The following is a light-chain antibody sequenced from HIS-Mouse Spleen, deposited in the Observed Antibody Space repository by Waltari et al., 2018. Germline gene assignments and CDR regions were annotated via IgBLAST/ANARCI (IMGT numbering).Light chain of an antibody. V-gene: IGLV3-10*01. CDR2: EDS. CDR3: YSTDSSGNHRV. Sequence: SYELTQPPSVSVSPGQTARITCSGDALPKKYAYWYQQKSGQAPVLVIYEDSKRPSGIPWGFSGSSSGQMATLTISGAQVEDEADYYCYSTDSSGNHRVFGGGTKLTVL. J-gene: IGLJ2*01. CDR1: ALPKKY.